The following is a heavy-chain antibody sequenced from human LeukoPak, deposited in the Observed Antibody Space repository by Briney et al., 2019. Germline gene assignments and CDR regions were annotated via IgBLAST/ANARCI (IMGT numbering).Heavy chain of an antibody. CDR3: ARAWNHFDY. CDR1: GFTFSSYS. CDR2: ISTISSTV. D-gene: IGHD1-1*01. J-gene: IGHJ4*02. V-gene: IGHV3-48*01. Sequence: GGSLRLSCAASGFTFSSYSMNWVRQAPGKGLEWVSYISTISSTVYYADSLKGRFTISRDNAKNSLYLQMNSLRAEDTAVYYCARAWNHFDYWGQGTLVTVPS.